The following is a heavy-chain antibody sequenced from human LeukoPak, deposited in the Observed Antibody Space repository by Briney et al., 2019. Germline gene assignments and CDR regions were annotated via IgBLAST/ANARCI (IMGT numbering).Heavy chain of an antibody. CDR1: GFTFGDYA. Sequence: GGSLRLSCTASGFTFGDYAMSWVRQAPGKELEWVGFIRSKAYGGTTEYAASVKGRFTISRDDSKSIAYLQMNSLKTEDTAVYYCTRDRRLWFGEIYDYRGQGTLVTVSS. J-gene: IGHJ4*02. CDR2: IRSKAYGGTT. CDR3: TRDRRLWFGEIYDY. V-gene: IGHV3-49*04. D-gene: IGHD3-10*01.